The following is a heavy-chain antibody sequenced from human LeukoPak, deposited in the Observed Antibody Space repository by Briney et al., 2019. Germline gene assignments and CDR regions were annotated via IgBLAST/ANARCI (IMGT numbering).Heavy chain of an antibody. CDR2: ISGSGVIT. CDR1: GFTFSTSG. V-gene: IGHV3-23*01. D-gene: IGHD3-10*01. Sequence: GGSLRLSCAASGFTFSTSGMHWVRQAPGKGLEWVSVISGSGVITYYADSVKGRFTISRDNSKNTLYLQMNSLRAEDTAVYYCVRDAYGPDDSWGQGTLVTVSS. J-gene: IGHJ5*01. CDR3: VRDAYGPDDS.